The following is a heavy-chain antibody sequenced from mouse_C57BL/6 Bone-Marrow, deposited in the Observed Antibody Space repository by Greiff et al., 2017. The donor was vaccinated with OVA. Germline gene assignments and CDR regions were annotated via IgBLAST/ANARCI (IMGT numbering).Heavy chain of an antibody. J-gene: IGHJ1*03. CDR3: ARHYCGSSYWYFDV. D-gene: IGHD1-1*01. CDR1: GYTFTDYN. V-gene: IGHV1-22*01. Sequence: VQLQQSGPELVKPGASVKMSCKASGYTFTDYNMHWVKQSHGKSLEWIGYINPNNGGTSYNQKFKGKATLTVNKSSSTAYMELRSLTSEDSAVYYCARHYCGSSYWYFDVWGTGTTVTVSS. CDR2: INPNNGGT.